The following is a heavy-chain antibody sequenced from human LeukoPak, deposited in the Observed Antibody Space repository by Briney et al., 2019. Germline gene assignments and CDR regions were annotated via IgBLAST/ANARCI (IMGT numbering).Heavy chain of an antibody. CDR2: ISSSGSTI. CDR1: GFTFSSYG. V-gene: IGHV3-48*04. CDR3: AELGITMIGGV. Sequence: GGSLRLSCAASGFTFSSYGMNWARQAPGKGLEWVSYISSSGSTIYYADSVKGRFTISRDNAKNSLYLQMNSLRAEDTAVYYCAELGITMIGGVWGKGTTVTISS. D-gene: IGHD3-10*02. J-gene: IGHJ6*04.